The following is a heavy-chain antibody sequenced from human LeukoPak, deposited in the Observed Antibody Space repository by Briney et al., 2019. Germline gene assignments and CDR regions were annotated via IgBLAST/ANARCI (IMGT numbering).Heavy chain of an antibody. D-gene: IGHD3-22*01. J-gene: IGHJ4*02. Sequence: SQTLSLTCTVSGGSISSGSYYWSWIRQPAGKGLEWIGRIYTSGRSNYNPSLKSRVTMSADTSKNQFSLKLSSVTAADTAVYYCARDRIADDSGSYMDYWGQGTLVTVSS. CDR1: GGSISSGSYY. CDR2: IYTSGRS. CDR3: ARDRIADDSGSYMDY. V-gene: IGHV4-61*02.